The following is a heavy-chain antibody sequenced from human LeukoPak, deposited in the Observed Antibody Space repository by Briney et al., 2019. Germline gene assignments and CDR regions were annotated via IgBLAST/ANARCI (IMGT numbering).Heavy chain of an antibody. CDR2: IYYSGST. CDR1: GGSISSYY. CDR3: ASLGAFDI. J-gene: IGHJ3*02. Sequence: SETLSLTCTVSGGSISSYYWSWIRQPPGKGLEWIGYIYYSGSTNYNPSLKSRVTISVDTSKNQFSLKLSSVAAADTAVYYCASLGAFDIWGQGTMVTASS. V-gene: IGHV4-59*01.